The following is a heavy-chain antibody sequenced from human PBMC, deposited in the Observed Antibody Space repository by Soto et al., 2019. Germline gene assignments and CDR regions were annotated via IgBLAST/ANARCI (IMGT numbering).Heavy chain of an antibody. CDR1: GGSISSGGYY. V-gene: IGHV4-31*03. CDR3: ARVYSSGYYPLPDAFDI. CDR2: IYYSGST. D-gene: IGHD3-22*01. Sequence: SETLSLTCTVSGGSISSGGYYWSWIRQHPGKGREWIGYIYYSGSTYYNPSLKSRVTISVDTSKNRFYLKLSSVTAADTAVYYCARVYSSGYYPLPDAFDIWGQGTMVTVSS. J-gene: IGHJ3*02.